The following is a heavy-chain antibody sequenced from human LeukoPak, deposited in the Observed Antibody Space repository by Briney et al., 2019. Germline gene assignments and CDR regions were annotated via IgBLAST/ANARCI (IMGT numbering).Heavy chain of an antibody. V-gene: IGHV4-39*01. D-gene: IGHD3/OR15-3a*01. J-gene: IGHJ4*02. CDR3: ARQTGSGLFILP. CDR2: IYYSGNT. Sequence: WVRQAPGKGLEWIGSIYYSGNTYYNASLKSQVPISIDTSKNQFSLRLTSVTAADTAVYYCARQTGSGLFILPGGQGTLVTVSS.